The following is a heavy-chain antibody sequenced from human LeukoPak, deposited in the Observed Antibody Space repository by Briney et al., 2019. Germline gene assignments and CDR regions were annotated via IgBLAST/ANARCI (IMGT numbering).Heavy chain of an antibody. CDR2: ISGDSGST. Sequence: GGSLRLSCAASGFTFDDYAMHWVRQASGKGLEWVSLISGDSGSTYYADSVKGRFTISRDNSKNSLYLQMNSLRTEDTALYYCAKDLAWGAAAGMVFDYWGQGTLVTVSS. D-gene: IGHD6-13*01. J-gene: IGHJ4*02. V-gene: IGHV3-43*02. CDR3: AKDLAWGAAAGMVFDY. CDR1: GFTFDDYA.